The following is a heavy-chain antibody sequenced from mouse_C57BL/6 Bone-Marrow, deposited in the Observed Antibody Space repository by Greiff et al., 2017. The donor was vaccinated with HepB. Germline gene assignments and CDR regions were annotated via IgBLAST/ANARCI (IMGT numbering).Heavy chain of an antibody. Sequence: VKLVESGPGLVAPSQSLSITCTVSGFSLTSYGVDWVRQSPGKGLEWLGVIWGVGSTNYNSALKSRLSISKDNSKSQVFLKMNSLQTDDTAMYYCASGDLNYYGSSYRFAYWGQGTLVTVSA. V-gene: IGHV2-6*01. CDR1: GFSLTSYG. J-gene: IGHJ3*01. CDR3: ASGDLNYYGSSYRFAY. CDR2: IWGVGST. D-gene: IGHD1-1*01.